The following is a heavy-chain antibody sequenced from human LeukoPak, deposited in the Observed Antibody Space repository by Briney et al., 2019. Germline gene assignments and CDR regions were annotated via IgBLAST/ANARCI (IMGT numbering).Heavy chain of an antibody. D-gene: IGHD3-22*01. V-gene: IGHV4-39*01. CDR3: ARQDYYDSSGYLFDY. Sequence: SETLSLTCTVSGGSISSSSYYWGWIRQPPGKGLEWIGSIYYSGSTYYNPSLKSRVTISVDTSKNQFSLKLSSVTDTDTAVYYCARQDYYDSSGYLFDYWGQGTLVTAPS. CDR1: GGSISSSSYY. CDR2: IYYSGST. J-gene: IGHJ4*02.